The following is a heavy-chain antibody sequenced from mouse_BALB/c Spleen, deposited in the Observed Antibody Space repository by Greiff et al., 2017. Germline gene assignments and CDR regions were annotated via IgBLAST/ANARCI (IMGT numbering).Heavy chain of an antibody. D-gene: IGHD1-1*01. J-gene: IGHJ3*01. CDR2: ISYDGSN. CDR3: TVVGAY. CDR1: GYSITSGYY. V-gene: IGHV3-6*02. Sequence: ESGPGLVKPSQSLSLTCSVTGYSITSGYYWNWIRQFPGNKLEWMGYISYDGSNNYNPSLKNRISITRDTSKNQFFLKLNSVTTEDTATYYCTVVGAYWGQGTLVTVSA.